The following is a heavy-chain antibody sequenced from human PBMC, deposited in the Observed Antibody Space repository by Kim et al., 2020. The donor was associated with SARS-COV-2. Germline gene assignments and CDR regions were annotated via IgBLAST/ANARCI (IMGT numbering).Heavy chain of an antibody. J-gene: IGHJ5*02. CDR3: ARERLGWFDP. D-gene: IGHD4-17*01. Sequence: SETLSLTCTVSGGSISIGGYYWSWIRQHPGKGLEWIGYIYYSGSTYYNPSLKSRVTISVDTSKNQFSLKLSSVTAADTAVYYCARERLGWFDPWGQGTLVTVSS. CDR1: GGSISIGGYY. V-gene: IGHV4-31*02. CDR2: IYYSGST.